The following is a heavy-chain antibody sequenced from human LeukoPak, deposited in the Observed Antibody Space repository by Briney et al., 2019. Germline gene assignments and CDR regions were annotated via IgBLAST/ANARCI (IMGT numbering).Heavy chain of an antibody. CDR2: IYYSGST. J-gene: IGHJ5*02. D-gene: IGHD1-1*01. V-gene: IGHV4-30-4*01. CDR3: ARARMAGTWFDP. Sequence: SEPLSLTCTVSGGSISSGDYYWSWIRQPPGKGLEWIGYIYYSGSTYYNPSLKSRVTISVDTSKNQFSLKLSSVTAADTAVYYCARARMAGTWFDPWGQGTLVTVSS. CDR1: GGSISSGDYY.